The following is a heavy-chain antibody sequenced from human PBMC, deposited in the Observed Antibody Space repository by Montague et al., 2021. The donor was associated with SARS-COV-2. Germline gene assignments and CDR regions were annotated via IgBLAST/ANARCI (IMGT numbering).Heavy chain of an antibody. D-gene: IGHD1-14*01. V-gene: IGHV5-51*01. CDR1: GYRFSSYW. CDR2: IYPGDSDT. CDR3: ARRIHGTYYFDY. J-gene: IGHJ4*02. Sequence: QSGAEVKKPGESLKISCKGSGYRFSSYWIGWVRQMSGKGLEWMGIIYPGDSDTRYSPSFQGQVTISADKSITTAYLQWSSLKASDTAVYYCARRIHGTYYFDYWGQGTLVTVSS.